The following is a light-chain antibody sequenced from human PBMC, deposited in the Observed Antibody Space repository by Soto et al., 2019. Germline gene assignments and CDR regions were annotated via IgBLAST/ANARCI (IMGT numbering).Light chain of an antibody. Sequence: QSALTQPASVSGSPGQSITISCTGTSSDISSNNYVSWFQQRPGKAPTLIIYEVSNRPSGVSTHFSGSKSGNTASLTISGLLPEEEAEYYCSSYTTTTRLFGGGTKLTVL. V-gene: IGLV2-14*01. CDR3: SSYTTTTRL. CDR1: SSDISSNNY. CDR2: EVS. J-gene: IGLJ3*02.